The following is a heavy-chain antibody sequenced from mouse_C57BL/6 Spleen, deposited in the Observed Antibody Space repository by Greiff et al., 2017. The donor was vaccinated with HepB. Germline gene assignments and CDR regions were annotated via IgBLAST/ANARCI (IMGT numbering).Heavy chain of an antibody. Sequence: VQLQQSGAELVRPGTSVKVSCKASGYAFTNYLIEWVKQRPGQGLEWIGVINPGSGGTNYNEKFKGKATLTADKSSSTAYMQLSSLTSEDSAVYCWARGYGSGGYFDYWGQGTTLTVSS. CDR3: ARGYGSGGYFDY. CDR2: INPGSGGT. CDR1: GYAFTNYL. J-gene: IGHJ2*01. V-gene: IGHV1-54*01. D-gene: IGHD1-1*01.